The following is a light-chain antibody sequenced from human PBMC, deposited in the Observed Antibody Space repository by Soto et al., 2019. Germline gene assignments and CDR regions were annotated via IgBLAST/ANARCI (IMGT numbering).Light chain of an antibody. CDR2: AAS. CDR3: QQARRFPIS. J-gene: IGKJ5*01. Sequence: DIQMTQSPSSVSASVGDRVTISCRARQDISNWLAWYQQKPGEAPKFLIYAASNLQSGVPSKFSVSGSGTDFPLTISSLQAEDFAVYYCQQARRFPISFGQGTRLEIK. V-gene: IGKV1-12*01. CDR1: QDISNW.